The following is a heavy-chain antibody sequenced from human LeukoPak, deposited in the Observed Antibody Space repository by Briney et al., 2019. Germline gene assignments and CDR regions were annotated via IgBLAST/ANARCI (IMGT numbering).Heavy chain of an antibody. Sequence: PLASVKVSCKASGGTFSSYAISRVRQAPGQGLEWMGGIIPIFGTANYAQKFQGRVTITADESTSTAYMELSSLRSEDTAVYYCARAKSGYLYYFDYWGQGTLVTVSS. CDR1: GGTFSSYA. D-gene: IGHD5-12*01. V-gene: IGHV1-69*13. CDR3: ARAKSGYLYYFDY. CDR2: IIPIFGTA. J-gene: IGHJ4*02.